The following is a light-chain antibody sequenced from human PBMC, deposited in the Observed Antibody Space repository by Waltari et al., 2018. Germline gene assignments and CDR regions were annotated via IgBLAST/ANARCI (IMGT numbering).Light chain of an antibody. Sequence: QSALTQPASVSGSPGQSITISCTGTTSTFGSYALVSWYQQHPDKAPKLMVYEGTKRPPGISARLSGAKSGNTASLTISGLQAEDEADYYCCSYAGNTVWVFGGGTKLTVL. CDR1: TSTFGSYAL. J-gene: IGLJ3*02. CDR3: CSYAGNTVWV. CDR2: EGT. V-gene: IGLV2-23*01.